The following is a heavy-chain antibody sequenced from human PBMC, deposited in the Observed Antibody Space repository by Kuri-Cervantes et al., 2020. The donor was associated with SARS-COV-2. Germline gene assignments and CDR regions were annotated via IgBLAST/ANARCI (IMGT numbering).Heavy chain of an antibody. J-gene: IGHJ3*02. CDR1: GFTFSSYS. CDR2: IKQDGSEK. Sequence: GGSLRLSCAASGFTFSSYSMNWVRQAPGKGLEWVANIKQDGSEKYYVDSVKGRFTISRDNAKNSLYLQMNSLRAEDTAVYYCARPREQWSDAFDIWGQGTMVTVSS. D-gene: IGHD6-19*01. CDR3: ARPREQWSDAFDI. V-gene: IGHV3-7*03.